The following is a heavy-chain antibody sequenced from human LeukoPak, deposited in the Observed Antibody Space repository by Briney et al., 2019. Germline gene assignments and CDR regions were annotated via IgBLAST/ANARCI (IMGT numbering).Heavy chain of an antibody. D-gene: IGHD2-2*01. V-gene: IGHV1-2*02. J-gene: IGHJ4*02. CDR1: GYTFTSYG. Sequence: ASVKVSCKASGYTFTSYGISWVRQAPGQGLEWMGWINPNSGGTNYAQKFQGRVTMTRDTSISTAYMELSRLRSDDTAVYYCARAPGSTSCVDYWGQGTLVTVSS. CDR2: INPNSGGT. CDR3: ARAPGSTSCVDY.